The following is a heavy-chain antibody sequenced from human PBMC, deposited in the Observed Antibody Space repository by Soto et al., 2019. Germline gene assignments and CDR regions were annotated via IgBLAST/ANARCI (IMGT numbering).Heavy chain of an antibody. V-gene: IGHV3-66*01. D-gene: IGHD3-16*02. J-gene: IGHJ4*02. CDR2: IYSGGST. Sequence: GGSLRLSCAASGFTVSSNYMSWVRQAPGKGLEWVSVIYSGGSTYYADSVKGRFTISRDNSKNTLYLQMNSLRAGDTAVYYCASDRYDYIWGSYRYTGPSFDYWGQGTLVTVSS. CDR3: ASDRYDYIWGSYRYTGPSFDY. CDR1: GFTVSSNY.